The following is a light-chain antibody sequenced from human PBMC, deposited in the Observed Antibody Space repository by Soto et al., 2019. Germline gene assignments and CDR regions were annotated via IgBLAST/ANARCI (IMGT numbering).Light chain of an antibody. J-gene: IGKJ4*01. CDR1: QSVLYSSNNKDS. Sequence: DIVMTQSPGSLAVSLGEGATISCKSSQSVLYSSNNKDSIAWYQQKPGQPPRLLIYWASTRESGVPDRFSGRGSGTDFTLTISSLQAEEGAVYYCQQYLDLLTSGGGTKVEIK. CDR2: WAS. CDR3: QQYLDLLT. V-gene: IGKV4-1*01.